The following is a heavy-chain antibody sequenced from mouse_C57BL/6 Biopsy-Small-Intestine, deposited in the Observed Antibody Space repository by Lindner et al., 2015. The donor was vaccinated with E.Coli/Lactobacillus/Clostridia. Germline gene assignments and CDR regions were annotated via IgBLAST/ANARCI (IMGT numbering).Heavy chain of an antibody. J-gene: IGHJ2*01. V-gene: IGHV1-19*01. CDR1: GYTFTDYY. CDR3: AKGFEF. Sequence: VQLQESGPVLVKPGASVKMSCKASGYTFTDYYINWVKQSPGRSLGWIGAINPDNGGDRYKQNFKDKATLTADKSSSTAYMELSSLTSDDSAVYYCAKGFEFWGQGTTLTVSS. CDR2: INPDNGGD.